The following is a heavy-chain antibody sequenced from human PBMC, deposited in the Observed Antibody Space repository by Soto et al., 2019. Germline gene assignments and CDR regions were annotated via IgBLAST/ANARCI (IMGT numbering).Heavy chain of an antibody. CDR2: INAGNGNT. V-gene: IGHV1-3*01. CDR1: GYTFTGYA. J-gene: IGHJ4*02. CDR3: ARAVAVPADFDY. Sequence: ASVKVSCKASGYTFTGYAMHWVRQAPGQRLEWMGWINAGNGNTKYAQKFQGRVTITRDKSASTAYMELSSLRSEDTAVYYCARAVAVPADFDYWGQGTLVTVSS. D-gene: IGHD6-19*01.